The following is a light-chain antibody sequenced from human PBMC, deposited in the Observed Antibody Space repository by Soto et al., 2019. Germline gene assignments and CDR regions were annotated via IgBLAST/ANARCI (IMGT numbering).Light chain of an antibody. CDR3: QQYGSSPWT. CDR2: GAS. CDR1: QSVSRSY. J-gene: IGKJ1*01. Sequence: ENVLTQSPCTLSLSQGEGATLSCRASQSVSRSYFAWYQQKPGQAPRLLIYGASTRATGIPDRFSGDGSGTDFTLTISRLEPEDFAVYYCQQYGSSPWTFGQGTKVETK. V-gene: IGKV3-20*01.